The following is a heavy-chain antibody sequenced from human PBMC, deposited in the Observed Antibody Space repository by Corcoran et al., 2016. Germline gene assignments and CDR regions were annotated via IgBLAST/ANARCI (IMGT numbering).Heavy chain of an antibody. CDR2: IYYSGNT. CDR3: ARDSDSIGVRRDDAFDI. J-gene: IGHJ3*02. CDR1: GGSISKTSYY. Sequence: QVQLQESGPGLLKPSETLSLTCTVSGGSISKTSYYWGWVRQTPGKGLEWIGSIYYSGNTYYNPSLESRVTISVDTSKNQFSLKLTSVTAADTATYYCARDSDSIGVRRDDAFDIWGQWTMVPVSS. D-gene: IGHD3-22*01. V-gene: IGHV4-39*07.